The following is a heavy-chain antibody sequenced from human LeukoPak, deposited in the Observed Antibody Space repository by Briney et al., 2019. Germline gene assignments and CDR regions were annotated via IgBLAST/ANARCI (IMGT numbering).Heavy chain of an antibody. CDR2: IKTDGSWT. J-gene: IGHJ4*02. Sequence: PGGSLRLSCAASGFTFSNYWMAWVRHVPGKGLVWVSRIKTDGSWTNDADSVKGRFTISRDNAENTLYLQMNSLRVEDTAVYYCVRGVGGSSYLDYWGQGALVTVSS. CDR1: GFTFSNYW. V-gene: IGHV3-74*01. D-gene: IGHD3-16*01. CDR3: VRGVGGSSYLDY.